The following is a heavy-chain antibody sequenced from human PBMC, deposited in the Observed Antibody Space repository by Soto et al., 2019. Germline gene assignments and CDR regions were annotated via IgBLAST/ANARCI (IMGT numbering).Heavy chain of an antibody. J-gene: IGHJ5*02. D-gene: IGHD6-13*01. CDR2: IYYSGST. Sequence: QLQLQESGPGLVKPSETLSLTCTVSGGSISSSSYYWGWIRQPPGKGLEWIGSIYYSGSTYYNPSLKSRVNIPVDTSKNQLPLQPSSVTAADTAVYYCARRAAAGENWFDPWGQVTLVTVCS. V-gene: IGHV4-39*01. CDR3: ARRAAAGENWFDP. CDR1: GGSISSSSYY.